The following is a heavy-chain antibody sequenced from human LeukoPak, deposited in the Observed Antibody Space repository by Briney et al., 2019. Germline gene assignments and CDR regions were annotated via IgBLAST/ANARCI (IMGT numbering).Heavy chain of an antibody. J-gene: IGHJ6*04. V-gene: IGHV3-30*02. D-gene: IGHD3-10*02. CDR2: IQHDGSNK. CDR3: AELGITMIGGV. CDR1: GFTLSSYA. Sequence: GGSLRLSCAASGFTLSSYAMSWVRQAPGKGLEWVAFIQHDGSNKYYADSVKGRFTISRDNSKNTLYLQMNSLRAEDTAVYYCAELGITMIGGVWGKGTTVTISS.